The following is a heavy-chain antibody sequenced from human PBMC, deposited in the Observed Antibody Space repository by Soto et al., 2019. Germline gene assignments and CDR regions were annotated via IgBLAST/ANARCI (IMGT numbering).Heavy chain of an antibody. V-gene: IGHV1-58*02. CDR1: GFTFTSSA. CDR2: IVVGSGNT. Sequence: ASVKVSCKASGFTFTSSAMQWVRQARGQRLEWIGWIVVGSGNTNCAQKFQERVTISRDMSTTTAYMELSSLRSEDTAVYFCAASTTSWDYYNYGMDVWGQGTTVTVSS. J-gene: IGHJ6*02. CDR3: AASTTSWDYYNYGMDV. D-gene: IGHD5-12*01.